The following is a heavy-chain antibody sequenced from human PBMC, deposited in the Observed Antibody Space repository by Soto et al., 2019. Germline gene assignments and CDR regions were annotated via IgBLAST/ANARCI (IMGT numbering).Heavy chain of an antibody. Sequence: ASVKVSCKASGFTFTSSAMQWVRQARGRRLEWIGWIVVGSGNTNYAQKFQERVTITRDMSTSTAYMELSSLRSEDTAVYYCAAEGIGNIAAAHPPFDIWGQGTMVTVSS. CDR1: GFTFTSSA. J-gene: IGHJ3*02. CDR3: AAEGIGNIAAAHPPFDI. D-gene: IGHD6-13*01. V-gene: IGHV1-58*02. CDR2: IVVGSGNT.